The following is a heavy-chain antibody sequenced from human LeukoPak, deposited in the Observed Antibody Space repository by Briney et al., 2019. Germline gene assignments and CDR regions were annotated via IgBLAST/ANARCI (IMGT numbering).Heavy chain of an antibody. V-gene: IGHV1-24*01. CDR1: VYSLTELL. Sequence: ASGKVSSKVSVYSLTELLIHCVRQPRGKGLEWMAGIDHEKGEEVSAQNFQGRVPVAKDTSTDTAYMELSGLKSDDSAIYYCATEGDYSLDYWGQGTLVIVSS. CDR2: IDHEKGEE. D-gene: IGHD2-15*01. J-gene: IGHJ4*02. CDR3: ATEGDYSLDY.